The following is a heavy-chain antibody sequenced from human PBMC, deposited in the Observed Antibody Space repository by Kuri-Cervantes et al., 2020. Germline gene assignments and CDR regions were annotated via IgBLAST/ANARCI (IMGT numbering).Heavy chain of an antibody. CDR2: ISAGGDAT. D-gene: IGHD2-2*01. Sequence: GESLKISCAASGFTFSNYAMNWVRQAPGKGLEWVSAISAGGDATLFADSVKGRFTISRDNSKNTLFLHMNSLRAEDTAVYHCAKNWGRSSAMSDYWGQGTLVTVSS. CDR1: GFTFSNYA. V-gene: IGHV3-23*01. J-gene: IGHJ4*02. CDR3: AKNWGRSSAMSDY.